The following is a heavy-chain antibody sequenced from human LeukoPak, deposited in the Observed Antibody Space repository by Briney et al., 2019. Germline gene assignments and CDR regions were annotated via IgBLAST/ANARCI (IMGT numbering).Heavy chain of an antibody. Sequence: GESLKISCKGSGYSFTSFWIGWVRQIPGKGLEWMGIIYPGDSDTRYSPSFQGQVTISADKSISTAYLQWSSLKASDTAMYYCATLPLGYCSSTSCLTWFDPWGQGTLVTVSS. CDR1: GYSFTSFW. D-gene: IGHD2-2*01. CDR2: IYPGDSDT. V-gene: IGHV5-51*01. J-gene: IGHJ5*02. CDR3: ATLPLGYCSSTSCLTWFDP.